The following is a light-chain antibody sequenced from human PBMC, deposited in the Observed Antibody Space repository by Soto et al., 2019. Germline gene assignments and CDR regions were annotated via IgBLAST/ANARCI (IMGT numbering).Light chain of an antibody. V-gene: IGLV2-14*03. Sequence: QSALTQPASVSGSPGQSITISCTGTSSDVGAYNFVSWHQQHPGKAPKLMIYNVYDRPSGISYRFSGYKYGHTASLTISGLQGEDEADYYCSAYTVSRTYVFGTGTKVT. CDR2: NVY. J-gene: IGLJ1*01. CDR3: SAYTVSRTYV. CDR1: SSDVGAYNF.